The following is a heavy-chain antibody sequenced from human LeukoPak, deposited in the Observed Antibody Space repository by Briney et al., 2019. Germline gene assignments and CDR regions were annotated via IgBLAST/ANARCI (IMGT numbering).Heavy chain of an antibody. Sequence: PGGSLRLSCAASGFTFSSYSMNWVRQAPGKGLEWVSYISSSSSIIYYADSVKGRFTISRDNVKNSLYLQMNSLGAEDTAVYYCARDPGGYFDYWGQGTLVTVSS. D-gene: IGHD3-10*01. CDR3: ARDPGGYFDY. V-gene: IGHV3-48*01. J-gene: IGHJ4*02. CDR2: ISSSSSII. CDR1: GFTFSSYS.